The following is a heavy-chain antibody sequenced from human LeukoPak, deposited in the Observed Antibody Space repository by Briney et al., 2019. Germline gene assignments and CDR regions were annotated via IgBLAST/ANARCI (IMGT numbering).Heavy chain of an antibody. J-gene: IGHJ5*02. CDR2: IKSITDGGTT. D-gene: IGHD3-9*01. V-gene: IGHV3-15*01. Sequence: GGSLRLSCAASGFTFSKAWMTWVGQAPGKGREGVGRIKSITDGGTTDYAAPVKGRVTISRDDSRNTLYLQMNSLKTEDTAVYYCTTDYTYTIPWGQGTLVTVSS. CDR1: GFTFSKAW. CDR3: TTDYTYTIP.